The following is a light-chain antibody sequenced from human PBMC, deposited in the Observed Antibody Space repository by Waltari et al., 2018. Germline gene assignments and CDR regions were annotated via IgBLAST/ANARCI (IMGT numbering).Light chain of an antibody. V-gene: IGLV8-61*01. CDR3: VVHYMDSGISM. Sequence: QTVVTQESSLSVSPGGTVTLTCGLRSGSASQSHPPLWYQQTPGQAPRTLMYDTNTPSSGVPDRFSGSILGNKAALTITRAQADDECDYYCVVHYMDSGISMFGGGTKLTVL. J-gene: IGLJ3*02. CDR1: SGSASQSHP. CDR2: DTN.